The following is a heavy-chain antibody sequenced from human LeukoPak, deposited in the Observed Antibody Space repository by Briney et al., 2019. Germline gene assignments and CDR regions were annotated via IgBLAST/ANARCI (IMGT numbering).Heavy chain of an antibody. CDR1: GFTFSSYA. CDR2: ISYDGSNK. Sequence: PGGSLRLSCAASGFTFSSYAMSWVRQAPGKGLEWVAVISYDGSNKYYADSVKGRFTISRDNSKNTLYLQMNSLRAEDTAVYYCAKLTGTTIPFDYWGQGTLVTVSS. J-gene: IGHJ4*02. D-gene: IGHD1-20*01. CDR3: AKLTGTTIPFDY. V-gene: IGHV3-30*18.